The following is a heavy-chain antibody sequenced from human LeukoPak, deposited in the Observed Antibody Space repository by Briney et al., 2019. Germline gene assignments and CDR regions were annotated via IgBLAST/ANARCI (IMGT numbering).Heavy chain of an antibody. CDR3: ARVGGPDAFDI. V-gene: IGHV1-2*04. Sequence: ASVKVSCKASGYTFTGYYMHWARQAPEQGLEWMGWINPNSGGTNYAQKFQGWVTMTRDTSISTAYMELSRLRSDDTAVYYCARVGGPDAFDIWGQGTMVTVSS. CDR1: GYTFTGYY. D-gene: IGHD3-16*01. CDR2: INPNSGGT. J-gene: IGHJ3*02.